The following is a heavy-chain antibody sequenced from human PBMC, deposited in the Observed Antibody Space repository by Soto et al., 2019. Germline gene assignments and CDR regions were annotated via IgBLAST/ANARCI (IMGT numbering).Heavy chain of an antibody. D-gene: IGHD1-1*01. V-gene: IGHV4-31*02. CDR2: LSYGGST. CDR1: GIRLSRDFLY. Sequence: TLSLNLCLSGIRLSRDFLYLSWLRQFQWKGLECIGHLSYGGSTYYSRSLQSRLMISLDTSKQRLSLKLKCETAADTALYYCARVDRALGNLRFDPGGQGTLVTVSS. J-gene: IGHJ5*02. CDR3: ARVDRALGNLRFDP.